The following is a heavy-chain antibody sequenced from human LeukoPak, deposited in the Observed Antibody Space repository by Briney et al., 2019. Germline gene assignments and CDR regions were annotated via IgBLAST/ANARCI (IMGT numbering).Heavy chain of an antibody. CDR1: GYTFTSYG. CDR2: ISAYNGNT. J-gene: IGHJ5*02. Sequence: GASVKVSCKASGYTFTSYGISWVRQAPGQGLEWMGWISAYNGNTNYAQKRQGRVTMTTDTSTSTAYMELRSLRSDDTAVYYCARVHPLDIVVVVAATRNWFDPWGQGTLVTVSS. CDR3: ARVHPLDIVVVVAATRNWFDP. D-gene: IGHD2-15*01. V-gene: IGHV1-18*01.